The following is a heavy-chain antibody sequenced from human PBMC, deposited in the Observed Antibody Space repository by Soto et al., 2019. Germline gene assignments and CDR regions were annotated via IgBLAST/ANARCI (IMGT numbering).Heavy chain of an antibody. CDR2: INHRGST. Sequence: PSETLSITFAAHGWSYSGYYWVGLRQTQGKGLEWIGEINHRGSTNYNPSLKSRVTISVDTSKNQFSLKLSSVSAADTAVYYCARVYPCLSYDFWSGYQYYFEYWGQGTLVNISS. V-gene: IGHV4-34*01. D-gene: IGHD3-3*01. CDR1: GWSYSGYY. J-gene: IGHJ4*02. CDR3: ARVYPCLSYDFWSGYQYYFEY.